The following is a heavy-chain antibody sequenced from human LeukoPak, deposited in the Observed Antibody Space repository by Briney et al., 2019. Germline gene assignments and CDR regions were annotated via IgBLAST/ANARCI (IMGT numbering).Heavy chain of an antibody. CDR2: INPNSGGT. V-gene: IGHV1-2*04. J-gene: IGHJ4*02. Sequence: ASVKVSCKASGYTFTGYYMHWVRQAPGQGLEWMGWINPNSGGTNYAQKFQGWVTMTRDTSISTAHMELSRLRSDDTAVYYCARGGSSSWKHFDYWGQGTLVTVSS. D-gene: IGHD6-13*01. CDR1: GYTFTGYY. CDR3: ARGGSSSWKHFDY.